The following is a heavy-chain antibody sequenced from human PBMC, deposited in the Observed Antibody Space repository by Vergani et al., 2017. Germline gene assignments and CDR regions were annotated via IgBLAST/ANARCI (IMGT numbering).Heavy chain of an antibody. CDR3: HSSGYYLNYYYYGMDV. J-gene: IGHJ6*02. Sequence: QVQLQESGPGLAKPSETLSLTCTISGGSFGNYYWNWIRRPAGKGLEWMGRIHANGNTKYNPSLESRVTMSLDTSTTQLSLKLNSLTAADTAVYYCHSSGYYLNYYYYGMDVWGQGTTVTVSS. CDR1: GGSFGNYY. V-gene: IGHV4-4*07. CDR2: IHANGNT. D-gene: IGHD3-22*01.